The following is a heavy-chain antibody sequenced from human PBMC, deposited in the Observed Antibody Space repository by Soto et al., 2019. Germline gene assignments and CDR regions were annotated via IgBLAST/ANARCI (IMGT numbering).Heavy chain of an antibody. CDR2: IIPIFGTA. J-gene: IGHJ6*02. D-gene: IGHD5-12*01. V-gene: IGHV1-69*01. CDR3: ARDKRGIVATNYYYYYGMDV. CDR1: GGTFSSYA. Sequence: QVQLVQSGAEVKKPGSSVKVSCKASGGTFSSYAISWVRQAPGQGLEWMGGIIPIFGTANYAQKFQGRVTITADESTSTAYMELSSLRSEDTVVYYCARDKRGIVATNYYYYYGMDVWGQGTTVTVSS.